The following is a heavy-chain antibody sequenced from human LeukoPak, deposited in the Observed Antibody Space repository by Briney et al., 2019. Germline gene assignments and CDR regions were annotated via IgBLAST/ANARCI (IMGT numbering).Heavy chain of an antibody. CDR1: GYTFTHYY. J-gene: IGHJ4*02. Sequence: ASVKVSCKASGYTFTHYYLHWIRQAPGQGLEWMGWINANSGGTNYAQKFQGRVTMTSDTSITTAYMDLSSLTSDDPAVYFCVRAVSITGTRGQRNWGQGTLVTVSS. V-gene: IGHV1-2*02. CDR2: INANSGGT. CDR3: VRAVSITGTRGQRN. D-gene: IGHD1-20*01.